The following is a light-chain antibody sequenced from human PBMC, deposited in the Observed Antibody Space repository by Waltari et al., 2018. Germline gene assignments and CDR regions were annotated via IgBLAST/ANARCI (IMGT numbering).Light chain of an antibody. CDR2: SAS. CDR1: QSIDSY. Sequence: DIQMTQSPSSLSASVGDRVTITCRASQSIDSYLNWYQQKPGKAPQLRIYSASSLPSGVPSRFSGSGSGTDFTLTISSLQPEDFATYSCQQSYTTPYTFGQGTTLEI. J-gene: IGKJ2*01. CDR3: QQSYTTPYT. V-gene: IGKV1-39*01.